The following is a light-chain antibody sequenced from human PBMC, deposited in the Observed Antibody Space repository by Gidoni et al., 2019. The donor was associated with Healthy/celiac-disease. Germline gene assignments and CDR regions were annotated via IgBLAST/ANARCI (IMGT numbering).Light chain of an antibody. CDR1: PSVSSY. Sequence: EIVLTHSPATLSLSPGERATLSCRASPSVSSYLAWYQQKPGQAPRLLIDDAANRATGIPARFSGSGSGTDFTLTISSLEPEDFAVYYCQQRSNWPYTFGQGTKLEIK. CDR2: DAA. J-gene: IGKJ2*01. V-gene: IGKV3-11*01. CDR3: QQRSNWPYT.